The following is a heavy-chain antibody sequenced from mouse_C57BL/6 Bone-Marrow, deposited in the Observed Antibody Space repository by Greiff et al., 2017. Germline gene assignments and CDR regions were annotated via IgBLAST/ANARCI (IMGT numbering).Heavy chain of an antibody. CDR2: IDPENGDT. Sequence: VQLQQSGAELVRPGASVKLSCTASGFNIKDDYMHWVKQRPEQGLEWIGWIDPENGDTEYASKFQGKATITADTSSNTAYLQLSSLTSEDTAVYYCTTKAYGSSPFAYWGQGTLVTVSA. V-gene: IGHV14-4*01. J-gene: IGHJ3*01. D-gene: IGHD1-1*01. CDR3: TTKAYGSSPFAY. CDR1: GFNIKDDY.